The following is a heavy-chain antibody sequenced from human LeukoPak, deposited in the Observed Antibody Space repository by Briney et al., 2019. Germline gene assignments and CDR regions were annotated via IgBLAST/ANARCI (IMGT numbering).Heavy chain of an antibody. Sequence: GGSLRLPCAASGIIVSNNYMNWVRQAPGKGLEWVSLIYSGGDTDYADSVKGRFTISRDNSKNILYLQMNSLRVDDTAVYYCARDPPAVSTNTYGWGQGTLVTVSS. V-gene: IGHV3-66*01. CDR2: IYSGGDT. CDR1: GIIVSNNY. CDR3: ARDPPAVSTNTYG. J-gene: IGHJ1*01. D-gene: IGHD6-13*01.